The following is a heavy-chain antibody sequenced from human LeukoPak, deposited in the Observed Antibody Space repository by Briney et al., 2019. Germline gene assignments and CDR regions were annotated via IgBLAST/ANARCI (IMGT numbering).Heavy chain of an antibody. CDR1: GGSFSGYY. V-gene: IGHV4-34*01. J-gene: IGHJ3*02. CDR2: INHSGST. Sequence: SETLSLTCAVYGGSFSGYYWSWIRQPPGKGLEWIGKINHSGSTNYNPSLKSRVTISVDTSKNQFSLKLSSVTAADTAVYYCAVAGVDAFDIWGQGTMVTVSS. CDR3: AVAGVDAFDI. D-gene: IGHD6-19*01.